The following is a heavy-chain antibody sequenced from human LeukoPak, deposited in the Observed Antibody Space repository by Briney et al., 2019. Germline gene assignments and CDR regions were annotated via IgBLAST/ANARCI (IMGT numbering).Heavy chain of an antibody. CDR1: GFIFSNYA. CDR3: AKGIVGADYEDAFDI. D-gene: IGHD1-26*01. V-gene: IGHV3-23*01. CDR2: IGGSGAST. J-gene: IGHJ3*02. Sequence: GGSLRLSCAASGFIFSNYAMSWVRQAPGKGLEWVSAIGGSGASTFYADSVKGRFTISRDNSKNTLYLQMNSLRAEDTAVYYCAKGIVGADYEDAFDIWGQGTMVTVSS.